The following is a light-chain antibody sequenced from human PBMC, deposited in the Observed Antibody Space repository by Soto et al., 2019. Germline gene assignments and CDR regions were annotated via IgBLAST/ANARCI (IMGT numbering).Light chain of an antibody. V-gene: IGKV3-15*01. Sequence: EIAMTQSPATLSVSPGERVTLSCRANQRVDTNVALYQQTPCQAPRLLIYGAFHRAAGIPARFSGSGSGTEIPLTSRIPQSEDWPVYHSQEYHNSPPRYTFCQGTNVESK. J-gene: IGKJ2*01. CDR3: QEYHNSPPRYT. CDR2: GAF. CDR1: QRVDTN.